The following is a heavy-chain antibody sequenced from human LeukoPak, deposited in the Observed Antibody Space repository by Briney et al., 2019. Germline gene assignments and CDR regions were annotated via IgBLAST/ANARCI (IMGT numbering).Heavy chain of an antibody. CDR2: IYSGGSA. CDR1: GFTVSSNY. V-gene: IGHV3-53*01. Sequence: GGSLRLSCAASGFTVSSNYMSWVRQAPGKGLEWVSVIYSGGSAYYADSVKGRFTISRDNSKNTLYLQMNSLRAEDTAVYYCARQMPYCGGGSCSLYYYYYMDVWGKGTTVTVSS. D-gene: IGHD2-15*01. CDR3: ARQMPYCGGGSCSLYYYYYMDV. J-gene: IGHJ6*03.